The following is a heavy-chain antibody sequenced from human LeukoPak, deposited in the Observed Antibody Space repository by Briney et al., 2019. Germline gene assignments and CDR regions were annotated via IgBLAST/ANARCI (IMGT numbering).Heavy chain of an antibody. V-gene: IGHV3-23*01. CDR1: VFTFSSDA. Sequence: PGGALRLSRAPSVFTFSSDAMSWVREAPGKGLEWGSTICGSGDSTYYADSVRGRFTISRDNSKDTRYLRMSSVRVDDTAVYYCASDRGRYYDSRGFYWGYYFDSWGQGILVPVST. CDR2: ICGSGDST. J-gene: IGHJ4*02. CDR3: ASDRGRYYDSRGFYWGYYFDS. D-gene: IGHD3-22*01.